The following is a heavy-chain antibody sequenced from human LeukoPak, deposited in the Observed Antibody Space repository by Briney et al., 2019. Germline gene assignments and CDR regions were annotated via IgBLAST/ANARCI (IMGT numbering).Heavy chain of an antibody. V-gene: IGHV1-69*15. Sequence: GASVKVSCKASGGSFSSYAISWVRQAPGQGLEWMGRIIPIFGTANYAQKFQGRVTITADESTSTAYMELSSLRSEDTAVYYCARCYYQLLSYYYYYYMDVWGKGTTVTVSS. CDR3: ARCYYQLLSYYYYYYMDV. D-gene: IGHD2-2*01. J-gene: IGHJ6*03. CDR2: IIPIFGTA. CDR1: GGSFSSYA.